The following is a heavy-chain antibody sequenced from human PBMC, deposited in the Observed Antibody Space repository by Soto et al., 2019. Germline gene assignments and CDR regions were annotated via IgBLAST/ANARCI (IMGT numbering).Heavy chain of an antibody. Sequence: PGGSLRLSCAGSGFAFNNYDMTWVRQAPGRGLEWLSAISGSGGSTYYADSVKGRFTVSRDNSEKTIFLQMNSLRAEDTVIYYCAVPAGSFYLPLNYWGQGTLVTVSS. CDR3: AVPAGSFYLPLNY. V-gene: IGHV3-23*01. D-gene: IGHD2-2*01. CDR1: GFAFNNYD. J-gene: IGHJ4*02. CDR2: ISGSGGST.